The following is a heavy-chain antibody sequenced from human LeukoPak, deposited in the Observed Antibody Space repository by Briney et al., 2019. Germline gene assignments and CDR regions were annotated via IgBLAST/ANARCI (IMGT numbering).Heavy chain of an antibody. CDR2: ISGSGSPT. J-gene: IGHJ4*02. CDR3: AKTRGGVGAESRNFDY. D-gene: IGHD1-26*01. CDR1: GFTFRSYT. V-gene: IGHV3-23*01. Sequence: PGGSLRLSCAASGFTFRSYTMSWVRQAPGKGLEWVSSISGSGSPTYYTDSVKGRFTISRDNSKNTLYLQMNSLRAEDTAVYYCAKTRGGVGAESRNFDYWGQGTLVTVSS.